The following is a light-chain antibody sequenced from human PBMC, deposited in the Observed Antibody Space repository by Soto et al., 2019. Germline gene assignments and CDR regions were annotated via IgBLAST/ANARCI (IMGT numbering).Light chain of an antibody. Sequence: EVVLTQSPGTLSLSPGERATLSCRASQSINGNFLVWYQQKLGQAPRLLIFAASSRATGIPDRFSGSGSGTDFTLTISRLDPEDSAVYYCQQYGSSPTWTFGQGTKVEIK. J-gene: IGKJ1*01. CDR1: QSINGNF. CDR2: AAS. V-gene: IGKV3-20*01. CDR3: QQYGSSPTWT.